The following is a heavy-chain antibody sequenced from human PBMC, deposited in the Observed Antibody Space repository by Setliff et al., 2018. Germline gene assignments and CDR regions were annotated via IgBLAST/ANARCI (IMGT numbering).Heavy chain of an antibody. J-gene: IGHJ4*02. D-gene: IGHD2-8*01. V-gene: IGHV4-61*02. CDR2: LRIGFSN. Sequence: SETLSLTCTVSGDSVSSDRFHWGWFRQSAGKGLEWIGRLRIGFSNIYNPSLASRVTISVDTSKNQFSLKLDSVTAAAPAVYYCARDPVDGHGHFDYWGQGTLVTVSS. CDR3: ARDPVDGHGHFDY. CDR1: GDSVSSDRFH.